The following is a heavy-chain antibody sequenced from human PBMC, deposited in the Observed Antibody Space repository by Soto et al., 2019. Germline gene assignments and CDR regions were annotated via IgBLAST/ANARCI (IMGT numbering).Heavy chain of an antibody. CDR1: GGSISSYY. Sequence: PSETLSLTCTVSGGSISSYYLSWIRQPPGKGLEWIGYIYYRGSTNYNPSLKSRVTISVDTSKNQFSLKLSSVTAADTAVYYCTTDRVVPAAMSSINGTTSPKKGYYYSGMDVWGQGNTVTVSS. CDR3: TTDRVVPAAMSSINGTTSPKKGYYYSGMDV. D-gene: IGHD2-2*01. J-gene: IGHJ6*02. CDR2: IYYRGST. V-gene: IGHV4-59*01.